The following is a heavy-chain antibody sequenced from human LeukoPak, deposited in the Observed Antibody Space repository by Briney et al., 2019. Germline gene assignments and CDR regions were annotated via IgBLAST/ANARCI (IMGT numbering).Heavy chain of an antibody. V-gene: IGHV3-53*05. CDR3: ARSAGFGVLYSFGMDD. Sequence: PGGSLRLSRASSGFTDSSNYMSGVPQAPGRGLEGVPDIYGGGSTYYADSVKGRFIISRDNSKNTLYLQMNSLRAEDTAVYYCARSAGFGVLYSFGMDDWGQGTTVTVSS. CDR1: GFTDSSNY. CDR2: IYGGGST. J-gene: IGHJ6*02. D-gene: IGHD3-10*01.